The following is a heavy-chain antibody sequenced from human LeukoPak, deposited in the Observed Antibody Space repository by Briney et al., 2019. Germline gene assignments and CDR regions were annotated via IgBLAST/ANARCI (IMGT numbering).Heavy chain of an antibody. D-gene: IGHD5-24*01. Sequence: SPTLSLTCTVSGGSISSGGYYWSWIRQHPGKGLEWIGYIYYSGSTYYNPSLKSRVTISVDTSKNQFSLKLSSVSAADTAVYYCARGGGDVYNVFDYWGQGTLVTVSS. CDR1: GGSISSGGYY. V-gene: IGHV4-31*03. CDR3: ARGGGDVYNVFDY. J-gene: IGHJ4*02. CDR2: IYYSGST.